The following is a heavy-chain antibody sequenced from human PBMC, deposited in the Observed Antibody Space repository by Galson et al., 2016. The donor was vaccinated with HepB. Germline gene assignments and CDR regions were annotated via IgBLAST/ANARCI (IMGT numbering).Heavy chain of an antibody. D-gene: IGHD3-10*01. CDR1: GDSVSSNTAA. V-gene: IGHV6-1*01. CDR2: TFYRSQWRS. J-gene: IGHJ4*02. Sequence: CAISGDSVSSNTAAWNWIRQSPSRGLEWLGRTFYRSQWRSDYAVSVKGRITVTPDTSKNQFSLQLNSVTPEDTAMYYCAKSGHYYFDAWGQVTLVTVSS. CDR3: AKSGHYYFDA.